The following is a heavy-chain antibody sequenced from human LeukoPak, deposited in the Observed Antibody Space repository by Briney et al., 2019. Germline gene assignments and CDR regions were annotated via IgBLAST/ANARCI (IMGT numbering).Heavy chain of an antibody. CDR1: GFTFSSYG. V-gene: IGHV3-33*01. J-gene: IGHJ6*02. D-gene: IGHD2-2*01. CDR3: ARGDCSSTSCYADYYYGMDV. Sequence: GGSLRLSCAASGFTFSSYGMHWVRQAPGKGLEWVAVIWYDGSNKYYADSVKGRFTISRDNSKNTLYLQMNSLRAEDTAVYYCARGDCSSTSCYADYYYGMDVWGQGTTVTVSS. CDR2: IWYDGSNK.